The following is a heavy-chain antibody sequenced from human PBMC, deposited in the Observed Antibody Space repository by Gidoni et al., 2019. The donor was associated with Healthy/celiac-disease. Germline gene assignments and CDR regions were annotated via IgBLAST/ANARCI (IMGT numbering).Heavy chain of an antibody. CDR2: ISYDGSNK. V-gene: IGHV3-30*18. J-gene: IGHJ4*02. D-gene: IGHD2-21*01. CDR3: AKEDHELGDFYF. CDR1: GFPFSSYG. Sequence: QVQLVESGGGVVQPGRSLRLSCAASGFPFSSYGMHWGRQAPGKGLEGVAVISYDGSNKYYADSVKGRFTISRDNSKNTLYLQMNSLRAEDTAVYYCAKEDHELGDFYFGGQGTLVTVSS.